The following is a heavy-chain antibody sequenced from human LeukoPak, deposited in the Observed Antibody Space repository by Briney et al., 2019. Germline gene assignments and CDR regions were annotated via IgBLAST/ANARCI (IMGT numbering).Heavy chain of an antibody. Sequence: GASVKVSCKASGYTFTGYYMHWVRQAPGQGLEWMGWINPNSGGTNYAQKFQGRVTMTRDTSISTAYMELSRLRSDDTAVYYCARDPYLSGMVAYDYWGQGTLVTVSS. J-gene: IGHJ4*02. CDR3: ARDPYLSGMVAYDY. D-gene: IGHD2-15*01. V-gene: IGHV1-2*02. CDR2: INPNSGGT. CDR1: GYTFTGYY.